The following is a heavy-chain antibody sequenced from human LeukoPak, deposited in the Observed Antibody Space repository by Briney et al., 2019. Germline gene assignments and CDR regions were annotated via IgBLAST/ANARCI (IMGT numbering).Heavy chain of an antibody. CDR3: AREARRYYYYMDV. CDR1: GFIFSSYG. D-gene: IGHD6-6*01. CDR2: ISYDGSNE. Sequence: GGSLRLSCAASGFIFSSYGMHWVRQAPGKGLEWVAVISYDGSNEDYADSVKGRFTISRDNSKNTLCLQMNSLRAGDTAVYYCAREARRYYYYMDVWGKGTTVTVSS. V-gene: IGHV3-30-3*01. J-gene: IGHJ6*03.